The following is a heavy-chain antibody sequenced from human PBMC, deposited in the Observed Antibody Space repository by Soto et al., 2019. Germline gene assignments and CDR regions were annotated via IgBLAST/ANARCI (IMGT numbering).Heavy chain of an antibody. CDR3: AKIVVVTATLGDAFDI. D-gene: IGHD2-21*02. CDR2: ISGSGGST. CDR1: GXSFGSFA. J-gene: IGHJ3*02. V-gene: IGHV3-23*01. Sequence: GSMRLSSAASGXSFGSFAISWVRQAPGKGLEWVSSISGSGGSTYYADSVKGRFTISRDNSKNTLYLQMNSLRAEYTAVYYCAKIVVVTATLGDAFDIWGQGTSATVS.